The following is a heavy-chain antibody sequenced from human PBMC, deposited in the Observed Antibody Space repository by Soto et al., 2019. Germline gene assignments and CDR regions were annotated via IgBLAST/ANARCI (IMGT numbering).Heavy chain of an antibody. CDR2: INGGSGNT. Sequence: ASVKVSCKSSGFTFTSYAIHWLRQAPGQRPQGMGWINGGSGNTKYSQDFQGRVTFTRDTFATTAYLELSRLRSEDTAVYYCARVPPWGNSAGDYYIQHYDSWGQGTPVTVSS. D-gene: IGHD3-10*01. CDR1: GFTFTSYA. V-gene: IGHV1-3*01. CDR3: ARVPPWGNSAGDYYIQHYDS. J-gene: IGHJ4*02.